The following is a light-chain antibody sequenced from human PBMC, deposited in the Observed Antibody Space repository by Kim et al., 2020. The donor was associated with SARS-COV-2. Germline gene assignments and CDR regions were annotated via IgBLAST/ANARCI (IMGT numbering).Light chain of an antibody. Sequence: QSVLTQPPSASGTPGQRVTISCSGSSSNIGSNYVYWYQQLPGTAPKLLIYRNKQRPSGVAARFSCSKSGTSASLAISWLRSADEADYYCAAWDDSLRGLVFGGGTQLTVL. V-gene: IGLV1-47*01. CDR3: AAWDDSLRGLV. CDR2: RNK. J-gene: IGLJ2*01. CDR1: SSNIGSNY.